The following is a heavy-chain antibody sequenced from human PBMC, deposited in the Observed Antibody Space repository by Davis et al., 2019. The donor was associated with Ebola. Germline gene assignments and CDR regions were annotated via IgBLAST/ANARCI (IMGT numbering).Heavy chain of an antibody. D-gene: IGHD6-13*01. CDR3: ARSGYSSSWGEARYGMDV. Sequence: SETLSLTCTVSGDSMSDYYYNWIRQPPGRGLEWIGNIYYSGTTNLNPSLKSRVTISVDTSKNQFSLKLSSVTATDTAVYYCARSGYSSSWGEARYGMDVWGQGTTVTVSS. CDR1: GDSMSDYY. CDR2: IYYSGTT. V-gene: IGHV4-59*12. J-gene: IGHJ6*02.